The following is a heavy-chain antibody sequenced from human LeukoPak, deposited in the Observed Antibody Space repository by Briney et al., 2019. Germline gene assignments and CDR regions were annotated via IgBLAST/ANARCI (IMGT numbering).Heavy chain of an antibody. Sequence: NPSETLSLTCAVYGGSFSGYYWSWIRQPPGKGLEWIGEINHSGSTNYNPSLKSRVTISVDTSKNQFSLKLSSVTAADTAVYYCARHSLLRALDYWGQGTLVTVSS. J-gene: IGHJ4*02. D-gene: IGHD5-12*01. V-gene: IGHV4-34*01. CDR1: GGSFSGYY. CDR2: INHSGST. CDR3: ARHSLLRALDY.